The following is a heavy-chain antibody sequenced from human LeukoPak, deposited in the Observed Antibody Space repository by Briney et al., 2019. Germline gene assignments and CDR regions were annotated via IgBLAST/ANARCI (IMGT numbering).Heavy chain of an antibody. CDR2: ISGPGYPI. D-gene: IGHD2-15*01. CDR1: GVTFSQYY. CDR3: ASVVGASLTIRFDL. J-gene: IGHJ4*02. Sequence: PGGSLRLLCQVSGVTFSQYYMRWIRQAPGKGREGIAYISGPGYPIYHADSVKGRVAISRDNAERSLYLQMNSLRVEDTAVYYCASVVGASLTIRFDLWGPGTLVTVSS. V-gene: IGHV3-11*01.